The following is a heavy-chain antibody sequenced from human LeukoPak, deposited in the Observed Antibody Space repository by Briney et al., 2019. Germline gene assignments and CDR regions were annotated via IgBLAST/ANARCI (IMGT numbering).Heavy chain of an antibody. J-gene: IGHJ4*02. V-gene: IGHV3-43D*04. CDR2: ISWDGGST. D-gene: IGHD3-22*01. CDR3: AKSGTYYYDSSGYDLDY. Sequence: GGSLRLSCAASGFSFDDYAMHWVRQAPGKGLEWVSLISWDGGSTYYADSVKGRFTISRDNSKNSLYLQMNSLRAEDTALYYCAKSGTYYYDSSGYDLDYWGQGTLVTVSS. CDR1: GFSFDDYA.